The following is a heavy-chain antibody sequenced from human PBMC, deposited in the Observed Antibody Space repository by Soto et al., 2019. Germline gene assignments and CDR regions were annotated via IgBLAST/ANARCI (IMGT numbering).Heavy chain of an antibody. D-gene: IGHD6-25*01. CDR1: GYSISSAYY. CDR3: AGVLCGVRPYSSAYYFDY. Sequence: PSETLSLTCAASGYSISSAYYWGWIRQPPGEGLEWVGTISHSGYTYYTPSLKSRVTLSVDTSKSQLSLRLSSVTAADTAVYYWAGVLCGVRPYSSAYYFDYWGQGTLVTVSS. J-gene: IGHJ4*02. V-gene: IGHV4-38-2*01. CDR2: ISHSGYT.